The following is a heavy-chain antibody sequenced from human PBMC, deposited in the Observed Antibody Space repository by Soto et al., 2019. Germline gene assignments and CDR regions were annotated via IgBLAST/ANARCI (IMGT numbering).Heavy chain of an antibody. V-gene: IGHV3-23*01. J-gene: IGHJ4*01. CDR3: ARDLSEYSDHGDY. D-gene: IGHD5-12*01. CDR1: GFIFNYYA. Sequence: EVHLLESGGGLVQPGGSLRLSCATSGFIFNYYAIVWVRPAPGKWLEWVSGISGGGQNTYYADSVRGRFTMSSDRSKYTVDLEMSGLRAEDTATYFCARDLSEYSDHGDYWGHGTLVTVSS. CDR2: ISGGGQNT.